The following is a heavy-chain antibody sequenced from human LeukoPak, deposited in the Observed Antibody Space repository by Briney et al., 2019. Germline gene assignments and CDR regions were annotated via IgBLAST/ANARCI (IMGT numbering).Heavy chain of an antibody. Sequence: SETLSLTCNVSGASISSSHWSWVRQPPGKGLEWIGNIHTSGGSNYSPSLKSRVTISLDTSRNQFSLKLSSVTAADTAVYYCARAGSSSSGFDPWGQGTLVTVSS. V-gene: IGHV4-4*09. CDR1: GASISSSH. J-gene: IGHJ5*02. CDR3: ARAGSSSSGFDP. CDR2: IHTSGGS. D-gene: IGHD6-6*01.